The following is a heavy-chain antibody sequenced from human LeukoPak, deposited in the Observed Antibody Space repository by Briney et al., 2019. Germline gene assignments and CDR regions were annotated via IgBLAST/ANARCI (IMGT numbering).Heavy chain of an antibody. J-gene: IGHJ4*02. D-gene: IGHD3-10*01. CDR3: AREGTYGSDY. Sequence: TTSQTLSLTCTVSGGSISSGGYYWSWIRQHPRKGLEWIGYIYYSGSTYYNPSLKSRVTISVDTSKNQFSLKLSSVTAADTAVYYCAREGTYGSDYWGQGTLVTVSS. CDR2: IYYSGST. CDR1: GGSISSGGYY. V-gene: IGHV4-31*03.